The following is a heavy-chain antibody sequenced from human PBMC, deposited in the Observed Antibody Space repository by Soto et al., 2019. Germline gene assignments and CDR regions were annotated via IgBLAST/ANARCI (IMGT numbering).Heavy chain of an antibody. CDR1: GGSISSGGYY. Sequence: PSETLSLTCTVPGGSISSGGYYWSWIRQHPGKGLEWIGYIYYSGSTYYNPSLKSRVTISVDTSKNQFSLKLSSVTAADTAVYYCARDRQGGMDVWGQGTTVTVSS. CDR3: ARDRQGGMDV. J-gene: IGHJ6*02. D-gene: IGHD6-6*01. CDR2: IYYSGST. V-gene: IGHV4-31*03.